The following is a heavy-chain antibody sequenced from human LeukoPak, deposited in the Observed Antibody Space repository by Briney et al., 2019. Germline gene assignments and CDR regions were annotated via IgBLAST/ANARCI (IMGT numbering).Heavy chain of an antibody. CDR1: GFTFSDYY. D-gene: IGHD1-26*01. V-gene: IGHV3-11*03. CDR2: ISSSSSYI. Sequence: PGGSLRLSCTASGFTFSDYYMSWIRQAPGKGLEWVSYISSSSSYIYYADSVKGRFTISRDNAKNSLYLQMNSLKTEDTAVYYCTTGAWELLVWGQGTLVTVSS. J-gene: IGHJ4*02. CDR3: TTGAWELLV.